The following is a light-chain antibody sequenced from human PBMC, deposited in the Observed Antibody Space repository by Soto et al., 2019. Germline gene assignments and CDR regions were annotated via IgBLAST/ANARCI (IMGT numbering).Light chain of an antibody. CDR2: EDT. CDR3: CSYADRSTDVV. CDR1: SSDVRNYNL. V-gene: IGLV2-23*01. J-gene: IGLJ2*01. Sequence: QSALTQPASVSGSPGQSITISCTGTSSDVRNYNLVSWYQQHPGKAPKLTIYEDTNRPSGVSNRFSGSKSGNTASLTISGLQAEDEADYYCCSYADRSTDVVFGGGTQLTVL.